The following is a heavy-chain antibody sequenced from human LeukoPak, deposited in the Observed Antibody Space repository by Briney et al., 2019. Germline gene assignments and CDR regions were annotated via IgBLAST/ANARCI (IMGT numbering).Heavy chain of an antibody. CDR1: GYTFTSLY. V-gene: IGHV1-46*01. J-gene: IGHJ6*03. Sequence: ASVKVSCKASGYTFTSLYMHWVRQAPGQGLEWMGIINPSGGSTNYAQKFQGRVIMTRDMSTSTVYMELSSLRSEDTAVYYCARGGVIIPAAMTVYYYYYYMDVWGKGTTVTVSS. CDR2: INPSGGST. D-gene: IGHD2-2*01. CDR3: ARGGVIIPAAMTVYYYYYYMDV.